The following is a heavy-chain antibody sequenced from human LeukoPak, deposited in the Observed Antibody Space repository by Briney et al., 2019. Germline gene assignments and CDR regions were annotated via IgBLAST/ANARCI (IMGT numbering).Heavy chain of an antibody. Sequence: VKPSETLSLTCTVSGGSISSNYWSWIRQPPGKGLEWIGYIFYTGSTNYNPSLKSRVTISVDTSKNQFSLGLSSVTAADTAVYYCARAGIMATTPFGYWGQGTLVTVSS. CDR2: IFYTGST. J-gene: IGHJ4*02. CDR1: GGSISSNY. CDR3: ARAGIMATTPFGY. V-gene: IGHV4-59*01. D-gene: IGHD5-24*01.